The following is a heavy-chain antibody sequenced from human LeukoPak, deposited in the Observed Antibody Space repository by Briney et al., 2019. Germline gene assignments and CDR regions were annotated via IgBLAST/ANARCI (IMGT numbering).Heavy chain of an antibody. D-gene: IGHD5-18*01. V-gene: IGHV4-39*07. J-gene: IGHJ4*02. CDR3: ATQGGDTALDY. CDR2: IYYSGST. CDR1: GGSISSGGYS. Sequence: SETLSLTCAVSGGSISSGGYSWSWIRQPPGKGLEWIGSIYYSGSTYYNPSLKSRVTISVDTSKNQFSLKLSSVTAADTAVYYCATQGGDTALDYWGQGTLVTVSS.